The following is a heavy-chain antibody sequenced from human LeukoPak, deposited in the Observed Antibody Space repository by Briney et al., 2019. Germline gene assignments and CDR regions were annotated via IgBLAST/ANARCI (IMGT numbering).Heavy chain of an antibody. CDR1: GGSISSGSYY. V-gene: IGHV4-61*02. D-gene: IGHD2-2*01. J-gene: IGHJ5*02. CDR2: IYTSGST. Sequence: SETLSLTCTVSGGSISSGSYYWSWIRQPARKGLEWIGRIYTSGSTNYNPSLKSRVTISVDTSKNQFSLKLSSVTAADTAVYYCARDNIVVVPAARLRPGHNWFDPWGQGTLVTVSS. CDR3: ARDNIVVVPAARLRPGHNWFDP.